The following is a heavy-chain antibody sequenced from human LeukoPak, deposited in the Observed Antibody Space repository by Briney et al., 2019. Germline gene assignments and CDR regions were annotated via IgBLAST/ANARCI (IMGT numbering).Heavy chain of an antibody. CDR1: GGSISSYY. J-gene: IGHJ4*02. CDR2: IYTSGST. Sequence: PSETLSLTCTVSGGSISSYYWSWIRQPAGKGLEWIGRIYTSGSTNYNPSLKSRVTMSVDTPKNQFSLKLSSVTAADTAVYYCARDSPLHGYNPMNFDYWGQGTLVTVSS. D-gene: IGHD5-24*01. CDR3: ARDSPLHGYNPMNFDY. V-gene: IGHV4-4*07.